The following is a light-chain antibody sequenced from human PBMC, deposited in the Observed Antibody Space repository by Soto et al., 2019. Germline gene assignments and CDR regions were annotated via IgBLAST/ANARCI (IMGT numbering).Light chain of an antibody. CDR3: QKYDSAPFT. Sequence: DIQMTQSPSSLSASVGDRLTITCRASQGISNFLVWYQQKPGKVPKVLIYAASTLQSGVPSRFSGIGSGTDFTLTISSLQPGDVATYYCQKYDSAPFTFCPGTKVDIK. CDR2: AAS. CDR1: QGISNF. J-gene: IGKJ3*01. V-gene: IGKV1-27*01.